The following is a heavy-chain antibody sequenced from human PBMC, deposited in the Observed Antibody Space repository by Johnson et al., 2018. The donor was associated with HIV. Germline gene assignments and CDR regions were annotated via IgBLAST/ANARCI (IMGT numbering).Heavy chain of an antibody. Sequence: QVQLVESGGGVVQPGGSLRLSCAASGFSFSSYGMYWARQAPGKGLEWVAVISYDGSNKYYADSVKGRFTISRDNAKNSLFLQMNSLRAEDTALYYCARVSDDYGGNPAAWGAFDIWGQGTMVTVSS. J-gene: IGHJ3*02. CDR1: GFSFSSYG. V-gene: IGHV3-30*19. CDR2: ISYDGSNK. D-gene: IGHD4-23*01. CDR3: ARVSDDYGGNPAAWGAFDI.